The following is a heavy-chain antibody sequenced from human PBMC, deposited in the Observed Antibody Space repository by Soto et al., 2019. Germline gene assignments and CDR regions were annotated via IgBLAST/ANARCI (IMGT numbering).Heavy chain of an antibody. Sequence: PGGSLRLSCAASGFTFSSYWMHWVRQAPGKGLVWVSRINSDGSSTSYADSVKGRFTISRDNAKNTLYLQMNSLRAEDTAVYYCARENYDILTGPPKYNYYYYMDVWGKGTTVTVS. CDR2: INSDGSST. V-gene: IGHV3-74*01. D-gene: IGHD3-9*01. CDR1: GFTFSSYW. J-gene: IGHJ6*03. CDR3: ARENYDILTGPPKYNYYYYMDV.